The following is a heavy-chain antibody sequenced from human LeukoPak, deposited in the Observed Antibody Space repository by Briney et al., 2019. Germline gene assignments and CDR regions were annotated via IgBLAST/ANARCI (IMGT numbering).Heavy chain of an antibody. D-gene: IGHD2-2*01. Sequence: SGGSLRLSCAASGFTFSSYAMHWVRQAPGKGLEWVAVISYDGSNKYYADSVKGRFTISRDNSKNTLYLQMNSLRAEDTAVCYCARTMQDIVVVPAADEYYYYGMDVWGQGTTVTVSS. CDR1: GFTFSSYA. CDR3: ARTMQDIVVVPAADEYYYYGMDV. J-gene: IGHJ6*02. CDR2: ISYDGSNK. V-gene: IGHV3-30-3*01.